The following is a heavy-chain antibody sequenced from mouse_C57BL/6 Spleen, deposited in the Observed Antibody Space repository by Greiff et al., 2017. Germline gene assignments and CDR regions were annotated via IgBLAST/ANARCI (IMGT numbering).Heavy chain of an antibody. CDR3: ARGGEEAWFAY. J-gene: IGHJ3*01. V-gene: IGHV5-17*01. CDR1: GFTFSDYG. CDR2: ISGGSSTI. Sequence: VQLKESGGGLVKPGGSLKLSCAASGFTFSDYGMHWVRQAPEKGLEWVAYISGGSSTIYYADTVKGRFTIARDNAKNTPFLQMTSLGSEDTAVYYCARGGEEAWFAYWGQGTLVTVSA.